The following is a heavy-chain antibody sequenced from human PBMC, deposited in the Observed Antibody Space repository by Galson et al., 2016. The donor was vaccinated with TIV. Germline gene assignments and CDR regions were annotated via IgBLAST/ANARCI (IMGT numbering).Heavy chain of an antibody. J-gene: IGHJ4*02. D-gene: IGHD4-23*01. Sequence: SLRLSCASSGFNFGDYAMSWVRQAPGKGLEWVGFIRSKFYGGTTDYAASLKGRVTISRDDSKGIAYLQMISLKTEDTAVYLCARDDFYGGNSFDLWGQGTLVTVSS. V-gene: IGHV3-49*04. CDR2: IRSKFYGGTT. CDR1: GFNFGDYA. CDR3: ARDDFYGGNSFDL.